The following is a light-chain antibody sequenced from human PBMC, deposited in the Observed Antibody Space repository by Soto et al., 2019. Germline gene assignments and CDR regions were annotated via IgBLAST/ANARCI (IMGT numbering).Light chain of an antibody. CDR3: QQYYNTPPT. V-gene: IGKV4-1*01. Sequence: SCKSSQTILSSSNNKDYLAWYRQKPGQPPKLLISWASTRESGVPNRFSGSGSGTDFTLTISSLQAEDVAVYYCQQYYNTPPTFGGGTKVEIK. CDR1: QTILSSSNNKDY. CDR2: WAS. J-gene: IGKJ4*01.